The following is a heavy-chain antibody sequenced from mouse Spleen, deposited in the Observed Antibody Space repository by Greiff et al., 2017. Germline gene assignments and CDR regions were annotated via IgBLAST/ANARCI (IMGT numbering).Heavy chain of an antibody. CDR3: ATDLLWLRRAAY. CDR1: GFTFSSYA. V-gene: IGHV5-9-3*01. CDR2: ISSGGSYT. J-gene: IGHJ3*01. Sequence: EVHLVESGGGLVKPGGSLKLSCAASGFTFSSYAMSWVRQTPEKRLEWVATISSGGSYTYYPDSVKGRFTISRDNAKNTLYLQMSSLRSEDTAMYYCATDLLWLRRAAYWGQGTLVTVSA. D-gene: IGHD2-2*01.